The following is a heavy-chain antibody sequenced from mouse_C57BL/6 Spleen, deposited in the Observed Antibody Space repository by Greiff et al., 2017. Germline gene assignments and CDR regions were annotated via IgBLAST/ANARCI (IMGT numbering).Heavy chain of an antibody. Sequence: EVQLQQSGPELVKPGASVKISCKASGYTFTDYYMNWVKQSHGKSLEWIGDINPNNGGTSYNQKFKGKATLTVDKSSSTAYMELRSLTSEDSAVYYCARRRGGYYPYFDYWGQGTTLTVSS. CDR1: GYTFTDYY. J-gene: IGHJ2*01. CDR3: ARRRGGYYPYFDY. CDR2: INPNNGGT. V-gene: IGHV1-26*01. D-gene: IGHD2-3*01.